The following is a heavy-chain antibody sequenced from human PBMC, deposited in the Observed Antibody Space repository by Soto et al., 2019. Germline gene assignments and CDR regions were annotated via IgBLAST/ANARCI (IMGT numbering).Heavy chain of an antibody. CDR3: AKGPLPISPPLWFDY. Sequence: QVQLVESGGGVVQPGRSLRLSCAASGFTFSSYAMHWVRQAPGKGLEWVAVISYDGSNKYYADSVKGRFTISRDNSKNTLYLQTSSLRAEDTAVYYCAKGPLPISPPLWFDYWGQGTLVTVSS. J-gene: IGHJ4*02. D-gene: IGHD2-21*01. CDR1: GFTFSSYA. V-gene: IGHV3-30-3*01. CDR2: ISYDGSNK.